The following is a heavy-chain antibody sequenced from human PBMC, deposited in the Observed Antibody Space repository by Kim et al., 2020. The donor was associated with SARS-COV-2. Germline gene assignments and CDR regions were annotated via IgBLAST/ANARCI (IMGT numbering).Heavy chain of an antibody. J-gene: IGHJ6*03. Sequence: DAVKGRFTISRDNSKNTLYLQMNSLRAEDTAVYYCAKGYSNPYYYYYMDVWGKGTTVTVSS. V-gene: IGHV3-23*01. CDR3: AKGYSNPYYYYYMDV. D-gene: IGHD4-4*01.